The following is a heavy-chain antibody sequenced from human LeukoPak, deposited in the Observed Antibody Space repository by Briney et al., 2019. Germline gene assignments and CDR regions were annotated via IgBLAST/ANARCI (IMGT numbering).Heavy chain of an antibody. CDR1: GGSFSNYY. Sequence: SETLSLTCAVYGGSFSNYYWSWIRPTPGKGMEWNGEINDSGRTNYNPSLMSRVTVSVDTSKTLFSLRLTSVTATDTAVYYCARRWNYGRNYYIDVWGKGAAVSVSS. CDR3: ARRWNYGRNYYIDV. J-gene: IGHJ6*03. D-gene: IGHD1-7*01. V-gene: IGHV4-34*01. CDR2: INDSGRT.